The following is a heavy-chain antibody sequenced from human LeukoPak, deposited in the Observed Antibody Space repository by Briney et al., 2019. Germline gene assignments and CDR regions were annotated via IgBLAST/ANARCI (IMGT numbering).Heavy chain of an antibody. Sequence: ASVKVSCKASGYTFTSYGISWVRQAPGQGLEWMGGIIPIFGTANYAQKFQGRVTITADESTSTAYMELSSLRSEDTAVYYCARVRGSGTNGWFDPWGQGTLVTVSS. D-gene: IGHD3-10*01. CDR1: GYTFTSYG. J-gene: IGHJ5*02. CDR2: IIPIFGTA. CDR3: ARVRGSGTNGWFDP. V-gene: IGHV1-69*13.